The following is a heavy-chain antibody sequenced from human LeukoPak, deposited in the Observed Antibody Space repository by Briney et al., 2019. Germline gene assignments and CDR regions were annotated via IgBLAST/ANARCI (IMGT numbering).Heavy chain of an antibody. Sequence: GGSLRLSCAASGFSFSKYGVHWIRQAPGKGLELVAVISDAGSEKYYADSVKGRFTISRDNSKNTVYLQMNSLRPDDTAMYYCAKNVGRDGYNDYFDYWGQGTLVTVSS. D-gene: IGHD5-24*01. CDR2: ISDAGSEK. J-gene: IGHJ4*02. CDR3: AKNVGRDGYNDYFDY. CDR1: GFSFSKYG. V-gene: IGHV3-30*18.